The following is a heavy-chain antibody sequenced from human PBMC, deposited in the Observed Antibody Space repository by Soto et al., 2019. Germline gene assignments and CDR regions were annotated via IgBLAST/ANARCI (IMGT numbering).Heavy chain of an antibody. CDR3: ARGGIAVA. D-gene: IGHD6-19*01. J-gene: IGHJ4*02. CDR1: GGSISSYY. CDR2: IYYSGST. V-gene: IGHV4-59*01. Sequence: SETLSLTCTVSGGSISSYYWSWIRQPPGKGLEWIGYIYYSGSTNYNPSLKSRVTISADTSKNQFSLKLSSVTAADTAVYYCARGGIAVAWGQGTLVTVSS.